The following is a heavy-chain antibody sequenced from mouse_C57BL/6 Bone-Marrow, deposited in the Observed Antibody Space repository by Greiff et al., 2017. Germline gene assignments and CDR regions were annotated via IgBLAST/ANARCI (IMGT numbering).Heavy chain of an antibody. CDR3: ARSRLRTWFAY. CDR1: GFTFSDYG. J-gene: IGHJ3*01. Sequence: VQLKESGGGLVKPGGSLKLSCAASGFTFSDYGMHWVRQAPEKGLEWVAYISSGSSTIYYADTVKGRFTISRDNAKNTLFLQMTSLRSEDTAMYYCARSRLRTWFAYWGQGTLVTVSA. V-gene: IGHV5-17*01. CDR2: ISSGSSTI. D-gene: IGHD2-4*01.